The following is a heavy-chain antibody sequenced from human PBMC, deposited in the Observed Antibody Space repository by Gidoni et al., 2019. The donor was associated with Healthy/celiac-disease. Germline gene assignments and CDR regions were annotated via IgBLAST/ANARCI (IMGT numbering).Heavy chain of an antibody. V-gene: IGHV3-48*03. Sequence: EVQLVESGGGLVQPGGSLRLSCAASVFTFSSYEMNWVRQAPGKGLEWVSYIRSSGSTIYYADSVKGRFTISRDNAKNSLYLQMNSLRAEDTAVYYCARDASSTMTTVAFDIWGQGTMVTVSS. J-gene: IGHJ3*02. D-gene: IGHD3-22*01. CDR3: ARDASSTMTTVAFDI. CDR1: VFTFSSYE. CDR2: IRSSGSTI.